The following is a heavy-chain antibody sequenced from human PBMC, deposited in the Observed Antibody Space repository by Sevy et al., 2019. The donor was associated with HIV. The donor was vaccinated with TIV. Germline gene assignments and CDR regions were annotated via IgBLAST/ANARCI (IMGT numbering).Heavy chain of an antibody. D-gene: IGHD1-1*01. CDR1: GFTFSSYW. CDR2: IKQDGSEK. V-gene: IGHV3-7*03. CDR3: ARGYDYFDY. J-gene: IGHJ4*02. Sequence: GGSLILSCAASGFTFSSYWMSWLRHAPGKGLEWVANIKQDGSEKYYVDSVKGRFTISRDNAKNSLYLQMNSLRAEDTGVYYCARGYDYFDYWGQGTLVTVSS.